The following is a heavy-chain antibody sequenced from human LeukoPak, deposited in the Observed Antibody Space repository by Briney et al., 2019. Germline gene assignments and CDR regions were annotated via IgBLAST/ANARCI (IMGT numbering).Heavy chain of an antibody. V-gene: IGHV3-20*04. CDR3: ARDLSDNWYTFGY. J-gene: IGHJ4*02. D-gene: IGHD1-1*01. CDR1: GFTFDDYG. CDR2: I. Sequence: GGSLRLSCEDSGFTFDDYGMSWVRQPPGKGLEWVSGIYADSVKGRFTISRDNAKNSLYLQMNSLRAEDTALYYCARDLSDNWYTFGYWGRGTLVTVSS.